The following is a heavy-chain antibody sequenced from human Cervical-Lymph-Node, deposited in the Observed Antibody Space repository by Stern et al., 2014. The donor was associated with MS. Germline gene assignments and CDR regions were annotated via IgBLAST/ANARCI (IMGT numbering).Heavy chain of an antibody. CDR2: INWNSDNI. D-gene: IGHD3-16*01. CDR3: TKDIRGGHYAMDV. Sequence: EVQLLESGGGLVQPGGSLRLSCEASEFSLITYAMSWVRQAPGKGLEWVSGINWNSDNIDYADSVKGRFTISRDNARNSLYLQMNSLRSEDTALYYCTKDIRGGHYAMDVWGQGTTVTVSS. CDR1: EFSLITYA. V-gene: IGHV3-9*02. J-gene: IGHJ6*02.